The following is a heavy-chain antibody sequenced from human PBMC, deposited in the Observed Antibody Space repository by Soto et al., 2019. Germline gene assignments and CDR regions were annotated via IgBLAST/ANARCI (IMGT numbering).Heavy chain of an antibody. CDR2: IGWNNYKI. V-gene: IGHV3-9*01. CDR1: GFTFDDYA. Sequence: EVQLVESGGGLAQPGRSLRLSCAASGFTFDDYAMYWVRQAPGKGLEWVSGIGWNNYKIGYAVSVKGRFTISTDNAKSSLYLQITALRAEDTSLYYSAKDNRASGGDEALDIWGQGKMVIVSP. CDR3: AKDNRASGGDEALDI. D-gene: IGHD3-10*01. J-gene: IGHJ3*02.